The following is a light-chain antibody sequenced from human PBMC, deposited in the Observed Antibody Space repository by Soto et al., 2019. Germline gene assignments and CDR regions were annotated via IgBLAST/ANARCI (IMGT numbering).Light chain of an antibody. J-gene: IGKJ1*01. V-gene: IGKV1-27*01. CDR3: QEYNSAPWT. CDR1: QGISSF. Sequence: DIQMTQSPSSLSASVGDRVTITCRANQGISSFLAWYQQRPGNVPSLLIYGASTLQSGVPSRFSGSGSGTDFTVTISSLQPEDVATDYCQEYNSAPWTFGQGTKVEIK. CDR2: GAS.